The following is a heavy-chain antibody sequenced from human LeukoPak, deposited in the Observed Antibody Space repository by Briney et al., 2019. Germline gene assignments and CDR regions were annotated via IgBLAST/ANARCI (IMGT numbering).Heavy chain of an antibody. J-gene: IGHJ3*02. D-gene: IGHD1-26*01. CDR3: ARGHSGSYQRTDAFDI. V-gene: IGHV3-21*01. CDR1: GFIFSSYS. CDR2: TSSSSDYI. Sequence: GGSLRLSCAASGFIFSSYSINWVRQAPGKGLEWVSSTSSSSDYIYYADSVKGRFSTSRDNAKNSLYLQMNGLRAEDTAMYYCARGHSGSYQRTDAFDIWGQGTMVTVSS.